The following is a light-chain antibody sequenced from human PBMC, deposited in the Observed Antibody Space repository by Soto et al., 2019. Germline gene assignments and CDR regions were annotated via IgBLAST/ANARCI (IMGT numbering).Light chain of an antibody. J-gene: IGKJ4*01. Sequence: EIVLTQSPGTLSLSPGEIATLSCRASQSVSSNLLARYQQKPGQAPGLLIYGATNRATGIPDRFSGSGSGTDFTLTISRLEPEDFAVYYCQQFSSYPLTFGGGTKVDI. CDR1: QSVSSNL. V-gene: IGKV3-20*01. CDR2: GAT. CDR3: QQFSSYPLT.